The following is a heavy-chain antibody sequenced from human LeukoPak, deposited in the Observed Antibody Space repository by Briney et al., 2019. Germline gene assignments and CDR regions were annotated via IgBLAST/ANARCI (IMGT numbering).Heavy chain of an antibody. V-gene: IGHV3-43*01. J-gene: IGHJ6*04. CDR3: AKEDPNGMDV. CDR1: GFTFDDYT. Sequence: GGSLRLSCAASGFTFDDYTMHWVRQAPGKGLEWVSLITWDGGSTYYADSVKGRFTISRDNSKNSLYLQMNSLRTEDTALYYCAKEDPNGMDVWGKGTTVTVSS. CDR2: ITWDGGST.